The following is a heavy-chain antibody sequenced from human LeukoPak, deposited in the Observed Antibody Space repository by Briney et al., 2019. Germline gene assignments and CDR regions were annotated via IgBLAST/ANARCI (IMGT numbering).Heavy chain of an antibody. Sequence: ASVTVSFKASGYTFTGYYMHWVRQAPGQGLEWMGWINPNSGNTNYEQKFQGRVTMTTDTSISTVYMELSGLRSDDTAVYYCARDRYYASGSYYKFDRWGQGPLVTVSS. CDR3: ARDRYYASGSYYKFDR. CDR2: INPNSGNT. V-gene: IGHV1-2*02. J-gene: IGHJ5*02. CDR1: GYTFTGYY. D-gene: IGHD3-10*01.